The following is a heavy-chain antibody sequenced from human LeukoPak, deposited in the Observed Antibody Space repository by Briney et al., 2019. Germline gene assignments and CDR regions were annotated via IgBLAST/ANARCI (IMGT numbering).Heavy chain of an antibody. J-gene: IGHJ4*02. Sequence: PSETLSLTCTVSGGSISSGGYYWSWIRQHPGKGLEWIGYTYYSGTTYYNPSLKSRVTISVDTSKNQFSLKLSSVTAADTAVYYCARSRFLEWLVLDYWGQGTLVTVSS. CDR1: GGSISSGGYY. D-gene: IGHD3-3*01. CDR3: ARSRFLEWLVLDY. CDR2: TYYSGTT. V-gene: IGHV4-31*03.